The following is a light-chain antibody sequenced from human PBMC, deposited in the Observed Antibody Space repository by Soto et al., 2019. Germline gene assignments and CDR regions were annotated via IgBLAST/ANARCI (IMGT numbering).Light chain of an antibody. V-gene: IGLV2-14*03. CDR3: SSYTTSNTRQIV. CDR2: DVS. Sequence: SALTQPASVSGSPGQSITISCTGTSRDVGGYNYVSWYQHHPGKAPKLIIYDVSNRPSGVSILFSGSKSDNTASLTISGLQPEDEADYHCSSYTTSNTRQIVFGTGTKVTVL. J-gene: IGLJ1*01. CDR1: SRDVGGYNY.